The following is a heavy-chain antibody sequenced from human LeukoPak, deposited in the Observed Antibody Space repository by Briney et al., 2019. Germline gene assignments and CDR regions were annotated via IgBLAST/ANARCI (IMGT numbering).Heavy chain of an antibody. V-gene: IGHV3-74*01. CDR2: IKEDGTYT. CDR1: GFTFDDYA. J-gene: IGHJ4*02. D-gene: IGHD3-9*01. Sequence: GGSLRLSCVASGFTFDDYAMHWVRQAPGKGLEWVSRIKEDGTYTSYADSVKGRFTISRDNARNTVFLQMNSLRAEDTAVYYCARDFDMGITPGDDFDFWGQGTLVTVSS. CDR3: ARDFDMGITPGDDFDF.